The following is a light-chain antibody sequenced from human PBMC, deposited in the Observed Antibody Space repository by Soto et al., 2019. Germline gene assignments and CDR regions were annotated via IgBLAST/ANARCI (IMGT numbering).Light chain of an antibody. CDR1: QSVSVNS. CDR2: AAS. V-gene: IGKV3-20*01. J-gene: IGKJ3*01. CDR3: QQYGGSPFT. Sequence: EIVLTQSPGTLSLSPGERATLSCRASQSVSVNSLAWYQQKGGQAPRLLIYAASTRATGVPDRISGSGSGTDFALTISGLETEDFAVYYCQQYGGSPFTFGPGTKVDIK.